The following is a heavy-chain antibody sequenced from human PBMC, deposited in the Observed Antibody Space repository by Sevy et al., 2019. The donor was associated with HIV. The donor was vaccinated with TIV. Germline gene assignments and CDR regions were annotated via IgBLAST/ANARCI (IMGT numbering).Heavy chain of an antibody. CDR2: INSDGSST. CDR3: ALSSLKSYYYDSSGYYYPY. D-gene: IGHD3-22*01. V-gene: IGHV3-74*01. Sequence: GGSLRLSCAASGFTFSSYWMHWVRQAPGKGLVWVSRINSDGSSTSYAHSVKGRFTISRDNAKNTLYLQMNSLRAEDTAVYYCALSSLKSYYYDSSGYYYPYWGQGTLVTVSS. J-gene: IGHJ4*02. CDR1: GFTFSSYW.